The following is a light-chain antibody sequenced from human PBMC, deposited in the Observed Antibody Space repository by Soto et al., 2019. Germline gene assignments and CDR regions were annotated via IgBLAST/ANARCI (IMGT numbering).Light chain of an antibody. CDR1: SSDVGSYNL. Sequence: QSALTQPASVSGSPGQSITISCTGTSSDVGSYNLVSWYQQHPGKAPKLMIYEGSKRPSGVSNRFSGSKSGNPASRTISGLQAEDEADYYCCSYAGSSTWVFGGGTKLTVL. V-gene: IGLV2-23*01. J-gene: IGLJ3*02. CDR3: CSYAGSSTWV. CDR2: EGS.